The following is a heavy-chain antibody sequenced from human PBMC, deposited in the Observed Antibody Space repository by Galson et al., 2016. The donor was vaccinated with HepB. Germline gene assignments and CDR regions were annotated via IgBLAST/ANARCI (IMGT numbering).Heavy chain of an antibody. CDR2: IYPGDSGT. J-gene: IGHJ3*02. CDR3: ARQHSGSLDAFEI. Sequence: QSGAEVKKPGESLKISCKGSGYSFTTYWIGWVRQMPGKGLEWMGIIYPGDSGTRYSPSFQGQVTFSADRSISTAYLQWGSLKASDTAMYYCARQHSGSLDAFEIWGQGTVGTVSS. CDR1: GYSFTTYW. D-gene: IGHD6-6*01. V-gene: IGHV5-51*01.